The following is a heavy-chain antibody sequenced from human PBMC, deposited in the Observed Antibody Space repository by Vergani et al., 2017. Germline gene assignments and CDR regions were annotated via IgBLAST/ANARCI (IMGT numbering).Heavy chain of an antibody. Sequence: HVDLQESGPGLVKSSETLSLNCAVSGYSVGSGYYWGWIRQPPGRGLEWIGCVHRNGNTYYTSSLRSRATIARDTSKNQFYLRRTSVTAAYTAVYYCARQNPYGSAHVDFWGRGGLVTVSA. V-gene: IGHV4-38-2*01. CDR2: VHRNGNT. J-gene: IGHJ4*02. CDR3: ARQNPYGSAHVDF. D-gene: IGHD3-10*01. CDR1: GYSVGSGYY.